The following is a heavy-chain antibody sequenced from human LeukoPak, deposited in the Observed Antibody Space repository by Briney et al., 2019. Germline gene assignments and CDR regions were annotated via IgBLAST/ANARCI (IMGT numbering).Heavy chain of an antibody. J-gene: IGHJ4*02. V-gene: IGHV3-30*18. Sequence: GGSPRLSCAASGFTFSSYGMHWVRQAPGKGLEWGAVISYDGSNKYYADSVKGRFTISRDNSKNTLYLQMNSLRAEDTAVYYCAKGLYCSGGSCYVYWGQGTLVTVSS. CDR2: ISYDGSNK. CDR3: AKGLYCSGGSCYVY. CDR1: GFTFSSYG. D-gene: IGHD2-15*01.